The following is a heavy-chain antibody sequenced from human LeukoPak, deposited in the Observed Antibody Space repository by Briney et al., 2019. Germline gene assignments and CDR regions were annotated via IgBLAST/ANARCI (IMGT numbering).Heavy chain of an antibody. Sequence: PGGSLRLSCEGSGFTFSNFYMNWVRQASGKGLEWVSSIYTAGGRSYAVHGKGRFTISSDHSKNSLSHQMNNLTVGDAAVYFGGTGASLEDASDYNPMFVWGTGTTASVPS. D-gene: IGHD1-26*01. CDR1: GFTFSNFY. CDR3: GTGASLEDASDYNPMFV. CDR2: IYTAGGR. V-gene: IGHV3-13*01. J-gene: IGHJ6*03.